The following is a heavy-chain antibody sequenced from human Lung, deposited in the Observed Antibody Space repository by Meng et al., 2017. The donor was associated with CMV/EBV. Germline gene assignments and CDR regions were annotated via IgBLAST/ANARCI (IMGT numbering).Heavy chain of an antibody. Sequence: ASXXVSCKASGYTFTDHYFHWVRQAPGQGLEWMGWIYPNGGGTHYAQKFQGRLTVTTDTSISTGYMELSSLGSDDTAVYYCARDNDWGPDYWGQGTLVTVSS. CDR2: IYPNGGGT. CDR3: ARDNDWGPDY. V-gene: IGHV1-2*02. D-gene: IGHD3-9*01. J-gene: IGHJ4*02. CDR1: GYTFTDHY.